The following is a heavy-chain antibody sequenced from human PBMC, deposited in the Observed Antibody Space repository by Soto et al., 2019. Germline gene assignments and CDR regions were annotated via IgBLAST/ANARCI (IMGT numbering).Heavy chain of an antibody. Sequence: QVQLVQSGAEVKKPGSSVKVSCKASGGTFSGYAISWLRQGLGQGLKWMGGFIPIFGTANYAQKFQGRVTITADESTSTAYMELSSLRSEDTAVYYCARGERDGYNGDAFDIWGQGTMVTVSS. J-gene: IGHJ3*02. CDR2: FIPIFGTA. V-gene: IGHV1-69*01. CDR3: ARGERDGYNGDAFDI. D-gene: IGHD5-12*01. CDR1: GGTFSGYA.